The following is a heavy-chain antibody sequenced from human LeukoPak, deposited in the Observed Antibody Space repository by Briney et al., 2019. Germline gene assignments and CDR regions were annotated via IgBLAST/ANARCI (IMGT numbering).Heavy chain of an antibody. J-gene: IGHJ4*02. CDR1: GGSISSGGYY. V-gene: IGHV4-31*03. Sequence: SETLSLTCTVSGGSISSGGYYWSWIRQHPGKGLEWIGYIYYSGGTYYNPSLKSRVTISVDTSKNQLSLKLSSVTAADTAVYYCASIRFGVVDYWGQGTLVTVSS. CDR2: IYYSGGT. D-gene: IGHD3-3*01. CDR3: ASIRFGVVDY.